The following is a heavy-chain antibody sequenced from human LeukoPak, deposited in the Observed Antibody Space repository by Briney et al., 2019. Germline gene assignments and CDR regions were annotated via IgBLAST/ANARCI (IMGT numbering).Heavy chain of an antibody. CDR3: ARQASSSWYVVVDPRKEPLHFDP. V-gene: IGHV3-11*01. CDR1: GFTFSDYY. D-gene: IGHD6-13*01. Sequence: GGSLRLSCAASGFTFSDYYMSWIRQAPGKGLEWVSYISSSGSTIYYADSVKGRFTISRDNAKNSLYLQMNSLRAEDTAVYYCARQASSSWYVVVDPRKEPLHFDPWGQGTLVTVSS. CDR2: ISSSGSTI. J-gene: IGHJ5*02.